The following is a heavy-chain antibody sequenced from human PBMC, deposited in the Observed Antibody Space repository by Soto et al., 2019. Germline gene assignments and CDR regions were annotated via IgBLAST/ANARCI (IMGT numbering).Heavy chain of an antibody. CDR2: IIPIFGTA. CDR3: ARLDTAMAIPARFDC. CDR1: GGTFSSYA. J-gene: IGHJ4*02. Sequence: QVQLVQSGAEVKKPGSSVKVSCKASGGTFSSYAISWVRQAPGQGLEWMGGIIPIFGTANYARKFQGRVTLTADESTSTAYLELSSVRSEDTAVYYCARLDTAMAIPARFDCWGQGTLVTVSS. D-gene: IGHD5-18*01. V-gene: IGHV1-69*12.